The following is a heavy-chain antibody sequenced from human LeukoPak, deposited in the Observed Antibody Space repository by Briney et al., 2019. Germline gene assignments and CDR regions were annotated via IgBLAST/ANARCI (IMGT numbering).Heavy chain of an antibody. V-gene: IGHV4-39*07. J-gene: IGHJ5*02. CDR1: GGSISSSSYY. Sequence: SETLSLTCTVSGGSISSSSYYWGWIRQPPGKGLEWIGNIYYSGSTYYNPSLKSRVTISVDTSKNQFSLKLSSVTAADTAVYYCARGSGGLIAKNNWFDPWGQGTLVTVSS. D-gene: IGHD2-15*01. CDR3: ARGSGGLIAKNNWFDP. CDR2: IYYSGST.